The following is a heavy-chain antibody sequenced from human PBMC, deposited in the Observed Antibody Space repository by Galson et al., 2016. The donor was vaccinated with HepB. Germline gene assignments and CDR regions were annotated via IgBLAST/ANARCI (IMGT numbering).Heavy chain of an antibody. CDR1: NGFISSYY. J-gene: IGHJ6*02. D-gene: IGHD3-10*01. Sequence: ETLSLTCTVSNGFISSYYWSWIRQPPGKGLEWIGYIYYGGSTNYNPSLKSRVTISADTSKNQFSLKLTVTAADTAVYYCARGGRGGRHYYYGMDVWGQGTTLTVSS. CDR3: ARGGRGGRHYYYGMDV. V-gene: IGHV4-59*01. CDR2: IYYGGST.